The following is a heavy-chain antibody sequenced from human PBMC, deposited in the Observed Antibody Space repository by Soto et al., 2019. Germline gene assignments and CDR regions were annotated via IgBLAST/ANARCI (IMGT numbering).Heavy chain of an antibody. D-gene: IGHD2-15*01. CDR3: ARWWRYAFDI. J-gene: IGHJ3*02. CDR2: IYFDGTT. Sequence: QMQLQESGPGLVRPSETLSLTCTVSDDSISNGLYYWGWIRQPPGEGLECIGTIYFDGTTYYNPSLQSRVTLSVDTPKNKFSLNLSSVTAPDTAVYYCARWWRYAFDIWGHGTVVTVSS. CDR1: DDSISNGLYY. V-gene: IGHV4-39*01.